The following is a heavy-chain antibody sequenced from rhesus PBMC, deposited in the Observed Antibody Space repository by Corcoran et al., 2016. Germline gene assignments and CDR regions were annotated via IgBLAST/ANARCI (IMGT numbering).Heavy chain of an antibody. J-gene: IGHJ4*01. CDR2: ISGSSGST. CDR3: AREAPANY. CDR1: GGSVSSSNW. Sequence: QVQLQESGPGLVKPSETLSLTCAVSGGSVSSSNWWSWIRQPPGKGLEWIGYISGSSGSTYYNSSLTSRVTISTDTSKNQFSLKLSSVTAADTAVYYCAREAPANYWGQGVLVTVSS. D-gene: IGHD2-33*01. V-gene: IGHV4-65*01.